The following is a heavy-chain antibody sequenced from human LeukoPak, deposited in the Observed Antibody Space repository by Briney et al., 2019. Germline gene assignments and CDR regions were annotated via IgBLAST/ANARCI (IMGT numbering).Heavy chain of an antibody. Sequence: ASVKVSCKVSGYTLTELSMHWVRQAPGKGLEWMGGFDPEDGETIYAQKFQGRVTMTEDTSTDTAYVELSSLRSEDTAVYYCASRRAGYYYGSGSYYKGQDYYYYYMDVWGKGTTVTISS. V-gene: IGHV1-24*01. CDR3: ASRRAGYYYGSGSYYKGQDYYYYYMDV. CDR1: GYTLTELS. J-gene: IGHJ6*03. D-gene: IGHD3-10*01. CDR2: FDPEDGET.